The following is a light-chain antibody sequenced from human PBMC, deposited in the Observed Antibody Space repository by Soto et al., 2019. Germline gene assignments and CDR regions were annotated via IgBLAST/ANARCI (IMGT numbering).Light chain of an antibody. J-gene: IGLJ2*01. CDR2: DVS. V-gene: IGLV2-14*03. Sequence: QSALTQPASVSGSPGQSITISCIGTSNDVGSYNFVSWYQKHLNTAPRLIIYDVSNPPSGVSNRFSGSKSDNTASLTISGLQAEDEADYYCSSYTRSSTVVFGGGTKLTVL. CDR3: SSYTRSSTVV. CDR1: SNDVGSYNF.